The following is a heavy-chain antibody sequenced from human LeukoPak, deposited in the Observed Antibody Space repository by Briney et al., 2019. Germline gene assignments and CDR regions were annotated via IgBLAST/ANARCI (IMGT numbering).Heavy chain of an antibody. D-gene: IGHD5-18*01. CDR1: GFTFSDYN. Sequence: GGSLRLSCAASGFTFSDYNMRWIRQAPGKGLEWVSSISRSGSTKYYADSVKGRFTISRDNAKNSLFLQMNSLRAEDTAVYYCARDAGDVDTAMEPGYMDVWGKGTTVTVSS. J-gene: IGHJ6*03. CDR3: ARDAGDVDTAMEPGYMDV. V-gene: IGHV3-11*04. CDR2: ISRSGSTK.